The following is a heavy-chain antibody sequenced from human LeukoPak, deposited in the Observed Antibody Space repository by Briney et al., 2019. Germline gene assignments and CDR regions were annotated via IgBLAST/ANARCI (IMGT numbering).Heavy chain of an antibody. J-gene: IGHJ3*02. CDR1: GFTVSSNY. Sequence: GGSLRLSCAASGFTVSSNYMSWVRQAPGKGLEWVSVIYSGGSTYYADSVKGRFTISRHNSKNTLYLQMNSLRAEDTAVYYCAKVTGRYFDWPDDAFDIWGQGTMVTVSS. D-gene: IGHD3-9*01. V-gene: IGHV3-53*01. CDR2: IYSGGST. CDR3: AKVTGRYFDWPDDAFDI.